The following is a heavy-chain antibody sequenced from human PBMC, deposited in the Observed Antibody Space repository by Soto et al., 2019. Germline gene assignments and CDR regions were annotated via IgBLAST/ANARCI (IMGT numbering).Heavy chain of an antibody. CDR2: IFYSENT. V-gene: IGHV4-39*01. CDR3: ARQERCGNWFDP. D-gene: IGHD1-26*01. J-gene: IGHJ5*02. Sequence: SETLSLTCTVSGGSISSSSYYWGWIRQPPGKGLEWIGSIFYSENTYYNPSLKSRVTISVDTSSNQFSLKLSSVTAADTAVYYCARQERCGNWFDPWGQGTLVTVSS. CDR1: GGSISSSSYY.